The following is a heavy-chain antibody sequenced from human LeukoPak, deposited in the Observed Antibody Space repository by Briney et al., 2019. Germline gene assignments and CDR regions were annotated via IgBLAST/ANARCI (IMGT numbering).Heavy chain of an antibody. CDR3: ANQRWFREGYYYYMDV. CDR1: GFTFSSYG. V-gene: IGHV3-23*01. J-gene: IGHJ6*03. CDR2: ISGSGGST. D-gene: IGHD3-10*01. Sequence: GGSLRLSCAASGFTFSSYGMSWVRQAPGKGLEWVSAISGSGGSTYYADSVKGRFTISRDNSKNTLYLQMNSLRAEDTAVYYCANQRWFREGYYYYMDVWGKGTTVTISS.